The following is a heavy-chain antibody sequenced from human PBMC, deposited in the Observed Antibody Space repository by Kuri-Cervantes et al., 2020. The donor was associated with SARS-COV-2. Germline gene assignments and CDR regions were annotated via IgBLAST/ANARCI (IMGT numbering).Heavy chain of an antibody. J-gene: IGHJ4*02. CDR3: ARDLGVAPDF. CDR2: IKGGSGTT. CDR1: GFTFSSYA. D-gene: IGHD3-16*01. V-gene: IGHV3-23*01. Sequence: GGSLRLSCAASGFTFSSYAMSWVRQAQGKGLEWVSCIKGGSGTTYYAASVKGRFTVSRDNAKNTLYLLMSSLRVEDTAMYYCARDLGVAPDFWGQGTQVTVSS.